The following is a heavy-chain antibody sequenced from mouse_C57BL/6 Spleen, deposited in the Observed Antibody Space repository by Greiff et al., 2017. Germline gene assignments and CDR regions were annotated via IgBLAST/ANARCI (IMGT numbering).Heavy chain of an antibody. D-gene: IGHD1-1*01. J-gene: IGHJ3*01. V-gene: IGHV1-59*01. CDR1: GYTFTSYW. Sequence: QVQLQQPGAELVRPGTSVKLSCKASGYTFTSYWMHWVKQRPGQGLEWIGVIDPSDSYTNYNQKFKGKATLTVDTSSSTAYMQLSSLTSEDSAVYYCAIYYDGSSPAWFAYWGQGALVTVSA. CDR2: IDPSDSYT. CDR3: AIYYDGSSPAWFAY.